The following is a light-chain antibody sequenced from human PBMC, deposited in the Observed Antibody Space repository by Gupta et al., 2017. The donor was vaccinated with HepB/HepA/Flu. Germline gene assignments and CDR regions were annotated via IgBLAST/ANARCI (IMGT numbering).Light chain of an antibody. J-gene: IGKJ1*01. CDR1: QSVSSN. CDR3: LQYNNWPRT. V-gene: IGKV3-15*01. CDR2: GAS. Sequence: EIVMTQSPATLSVSPGERATLSCRASQSVSSNLAWYQQIPGQAPRLLIYGASTRATGIPARFGGSGSGTEFTLTISSLRSEDIAIYYCLQYNNWPRTFGQGTKVEIK.